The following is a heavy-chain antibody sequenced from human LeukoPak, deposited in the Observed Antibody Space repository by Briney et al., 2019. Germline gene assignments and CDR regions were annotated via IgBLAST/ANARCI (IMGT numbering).Heavy chain of an antibody. CDR3: ARATYYDILTGQENWFDP. J-gene: IGHJ5*02. D-gene: IGHD3-9*01. Sequence: SETLSLTCTVSGGSISSSSYYWGWIRQPPGKGLEWIGSIYYSGSTYYNPSLKSRVTISVDTSKNQFSLKLSSVTAADTAVYYCARATYYDILTGQENWFDPWGQGTLVTVSS. CDR1: GGSISSSSYY. V-gene: IGHV4-39*07. CDR2: IYYSGST.